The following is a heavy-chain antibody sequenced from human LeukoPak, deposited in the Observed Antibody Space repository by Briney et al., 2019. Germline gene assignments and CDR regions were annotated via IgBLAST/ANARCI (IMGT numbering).Heavy chain of an antibody. CDR3: AKDRGSYGDYAVFDF. D-gene: IGHD4-17*01. CDR2: LSASGGNT. V-gene: IGHV3-23*01. J-gene: IGHJ4*02. CDR1: GFTFSRYA. Sequence: GGSLRLSCAAYGFTFSRYAMSWVGQAPGEGLEWVSSLSASGGNTYYADSVKGRFTISRDNSKDTLDLQMNSLRAEETAIYYCAKDRGSYGDYAVFDFWGQGTLVTVSS.